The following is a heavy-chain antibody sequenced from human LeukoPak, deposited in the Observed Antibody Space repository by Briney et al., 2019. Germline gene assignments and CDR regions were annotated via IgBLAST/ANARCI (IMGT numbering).Heavy chain of an antibody. CDR2: ISYDGSNK. CDR3: ASAPFGIQLWLFY. J-gene: IGHJ4*02. Sequence: PGGSLRLSCAASGFTFSSYGMHWVRQAPGKGLEWVAVISYDGSNKYYADSVKGRFTISRDNSKNTLYLQMNSLRAEDTAVYYCASAPFGIQLWLFYWGQGTLVTVSS. V-gene: IGHV3-33*05. D-gene: IGHD5-18*01. CDR1: GFTFSSYG.